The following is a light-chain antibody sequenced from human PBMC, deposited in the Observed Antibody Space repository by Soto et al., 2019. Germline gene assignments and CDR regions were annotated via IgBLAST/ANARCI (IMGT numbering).Light chain of an antibody. J-gene: IGKJ1*01. CDR1: QDIDNY. Sequence: DIQMTQSPSSLSASVGDRVTITCRARQDIDNYLAWYQQKPGKVPKLLIYAASSLQSGVPSRFSGSGSGTDFTLTINSLQTEDVATYYCQKYNSAPRTFGQGTKVEIK. CDR3: QKYNSAPRT. CDR2: AAS. V-gene: IGKV1-27*01.